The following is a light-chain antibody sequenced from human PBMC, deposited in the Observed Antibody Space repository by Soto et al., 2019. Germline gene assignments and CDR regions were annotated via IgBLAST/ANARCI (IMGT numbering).Light chain of an antibody. Sequence: IVFRPSRGTLCLSPGERATLCCRASQSVTSGYLAWYQQQPNQAPRLLIYGASYRATDIPDRFSGGGSGTDFTLTISRLEPEDFAVYYCQHYSSSPPAITFGQGTRLEI. CDR2: GAS. V-gene: IGKV3-20*01. CDR3: QHYSSSPPAIT. CDR1: QSVTSGY. J-gene: IGKJ5*01.